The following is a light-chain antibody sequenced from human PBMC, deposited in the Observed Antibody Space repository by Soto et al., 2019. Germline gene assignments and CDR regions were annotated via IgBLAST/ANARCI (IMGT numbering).Light chain of an antibody. CDR3: QQYNTFSYT. V-gene: IGKV1-5*01. CDR2: DAS. CDR1: QSISTW. J-gene: IGKJ2*01. Sequence: DIQMTQSPSTLSASVGDRVTITCRASQSISTWLAWYQQKPGKAPKLLIYDASSLESGVPSRFSGSGSGTEFTLTISSLQPDDSATYYCQQYNTFSYTFGRGTKLEIK.